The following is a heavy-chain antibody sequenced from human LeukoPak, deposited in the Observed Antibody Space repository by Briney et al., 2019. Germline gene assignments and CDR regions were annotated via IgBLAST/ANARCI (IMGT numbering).Heavy chain of an antibody. CDR1: GFPFSSHV. J-gene: IGHJ4*02. D-gene: IGHD1-26*01. V-gene: IGHV3-48*02. Sequence: GGSLRLSCAASGFPFSSHVLSWVRQAPGKGLEWIAYINHNGEAIYYPDFVKGRFIISRDNAKNSLFLQMNDLRDEDTAVYYCARGGFPLIVGATHFDYWGLGTLVTVSS. CDR2: INHNGEAI. CDR3: ARGGFPLIVGATHFDY.